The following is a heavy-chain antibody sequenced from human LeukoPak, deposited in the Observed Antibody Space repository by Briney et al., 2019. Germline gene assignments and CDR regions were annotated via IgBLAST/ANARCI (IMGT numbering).Heavy chain of an antibody. J-gene: IGHJ4*02. Sequence: SETLSLTCTVSGGSVSSYYWSWIRQPAGKGLEWIGRIYTSGSTNYNPSLKSRVTMSVDMSTNQFSLKLSSVTAADTAVYYCARAGDSSGYEYYFDYWGQGTLVTVSS. CDR1: GGSVSSYY. D-gene: IGHD3-22*01. V-gene: IGHV4-4*07. CDR3: ARAGDSSGYEYYFDY. CDR2: IYTSGST.